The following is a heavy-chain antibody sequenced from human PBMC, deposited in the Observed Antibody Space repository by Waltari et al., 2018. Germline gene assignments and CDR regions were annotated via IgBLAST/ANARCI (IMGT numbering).Heavy chain of an antibody. Sequence: QVEESGGGVVQPGGSLRRPCVASGYPFNHYCMHWVRQAPGKGLEWLAVISSDGSGKYYADSVKGRFTMSRDNSKNMVYLQMNSLRPEDTAVYYCAKAGGIYNYPLDPWGQGTLVTVSS. CDR3: AKAGGIYNYPLDP. V-gene: IGHV3-30*18. D-gene: IGHD1-26*01. CDR2: ISSDGSGK. CDR1: GYPFNHYC. J-gene: IGHJ5*02.